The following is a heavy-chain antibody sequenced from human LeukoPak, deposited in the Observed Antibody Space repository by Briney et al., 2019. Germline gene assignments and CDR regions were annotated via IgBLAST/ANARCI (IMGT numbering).Heavy chain of an antibody. V-gene: IGHV4-39*02. CDR2: IYYSGST. CDR1: GGSISSSSYY. J-gene: IGHJ3*02. Sequence: PSETLSLTCTVSGGSISSSSYYWGWIRQPPGKGLEWIGSIYYSGSTYYNPSLKRRVTISVDTSKNQFSLKLSSVTAADTAVYYCARDLPDNYDFWSGYPRGAFDIWGQGTMVTVSS. CDR3: ARDLPDNYDFWSGYPRGAFDI. D-gene: IGHD3-3*01.